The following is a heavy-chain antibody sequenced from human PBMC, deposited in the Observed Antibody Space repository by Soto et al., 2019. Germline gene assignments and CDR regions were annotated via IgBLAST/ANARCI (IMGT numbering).Heavy chain of an antibody. CDR3: ARDPPHRRDSSEIDP. D-gene: IGHD3-22*01. CDR2: ISSYNGKT. V-gene: IGHV1-18*01. CDR1: GYSFTTYG. J-gene: IGHJ5*02. Sequence: QVQLVQSGAEVKKPGASVKVSCKTSGYSFTTYGISWVRQAPGQGLEWMGWISSYNGKTNYAQKHQGRLTMTTDTATSTVYMELRSLTYDDTAVYYCARDPPHRRDSSEIDPWGQGTLVTVSS.